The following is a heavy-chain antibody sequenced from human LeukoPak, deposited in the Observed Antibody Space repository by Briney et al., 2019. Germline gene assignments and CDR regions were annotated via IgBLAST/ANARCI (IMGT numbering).Heavy chain of an antibody. Sequence: PGRSLRLSCAASGFTFSSYAMDWVRQAPGKGLEWVAVISYDGSNKYYADSVKGRFTISRDNSKNTLYLQMNSLRAEDTAVYYCARDYYGMDVWGKGTTVTVSS. CDR3: ARDYYGMDV. CDR1: GFTFSSYA. CDR2: ISYDGSNK. V-gene: IGHV3-30*04. J-gene: IGHJ6*04.